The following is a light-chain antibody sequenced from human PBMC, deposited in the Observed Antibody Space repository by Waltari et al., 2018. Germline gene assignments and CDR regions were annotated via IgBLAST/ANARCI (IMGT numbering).Light chain of an antibody. CDR1: QRVVYSSNTKNY. CDR3: QQYYSAPLT. J-gene: IGKJ3*01. CDR2: WAS. Sequence: DLVMTQSPDSLAVSLGESATHPCKSIQRVVYSSNTKNYLSWYQQKPGQPPKLLIYWASTRESWVPDRVSASGAGTDFTLTCSSLQAEDVAVYYCQQYYSAPLTFGPGTKVGIK. V-gene: IGKV4-1*01.